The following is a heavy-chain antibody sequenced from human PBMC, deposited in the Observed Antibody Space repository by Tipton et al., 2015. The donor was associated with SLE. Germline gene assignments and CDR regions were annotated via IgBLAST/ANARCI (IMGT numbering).Heavy chain of an antibody. CDR2: INPSGGST. J-gene: IGHJ4*02. D-gene: IGHD3-16*01. V-gene: IGHV1-46*01. Sequence: QSGPEVKTPGASVKVSCKTSGFAFSDYFIHWVRQAPGQGLEWMGIINPSGGSTSYAQKFQGRVTMTRDTSTSTVYMELSSLRSEDTAVYYCARGFWGSRPYYFDYWGQGTLVTVSS. CDR1: GFAFSDYF. CDR3: ARGFWGSRPYYFDY.